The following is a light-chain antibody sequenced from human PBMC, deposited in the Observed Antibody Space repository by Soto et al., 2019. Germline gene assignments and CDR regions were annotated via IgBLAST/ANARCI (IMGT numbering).Light chain of an antibody. CDR1: SSDVGGYNY. Sequence: QSALTQPASVSGSPGQSITISCTGTSSDVGGYNYVSWYQQHPGKAPKLIIYEVSNRPSGVSNRFSGSKSGNTASLTISGLQGEGETIYSCNSYTSKPTGVFETGTNLPVL. CDR2: EVS. CDR3: NSYTSKPTGV. V-gene: IGLV2-14*01. J-gene: IGLJ1*01.